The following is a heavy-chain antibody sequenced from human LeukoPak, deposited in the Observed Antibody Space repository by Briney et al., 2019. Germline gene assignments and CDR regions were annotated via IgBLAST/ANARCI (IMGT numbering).Heavy chain of an antibody. CDR3: AKDSPLYSSSHFDY. Sequence: GGSLRLSCAASGFTFSSYGMHWVRQAPGKGLEWVAVIPYDGSNKYYADSVEGRFTISRDNSKNTLYLQMNSLRAEDTAVYYCAKDSPLYSSSHFDYWGQGTLVTVSS. CDR1: GFTFSSYG. CDR2: IPYDGSNK. D-gene: IGHD6-13*01. V-gene: IGHV3-30*18. J-gene: IGHJ4*02.